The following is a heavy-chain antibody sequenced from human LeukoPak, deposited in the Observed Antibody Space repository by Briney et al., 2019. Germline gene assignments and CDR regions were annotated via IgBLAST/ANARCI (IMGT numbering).Heavy chain of an antibody. Sequence: GSLRLSCAASGFTFSSYSMNWVRQAPGKGLEWISYISSSSSTIDYADSVKGRFTISRDNAKNSLYLQMNSLRAEDTAVYYCARDPRSSTSYQYYYMDVWGKGTTVTVSS. CDR1: GFTFSSYS. V-gene: IGHV3-48*01. D-gene: IGHD2-2*01. J-gene: IGHJ6*03. CDR2: ISSSSSTI. CDR3: ARDPRSSTSYQYYYMDV.